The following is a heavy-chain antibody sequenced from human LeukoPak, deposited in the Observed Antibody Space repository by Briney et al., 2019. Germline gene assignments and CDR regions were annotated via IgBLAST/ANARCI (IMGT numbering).Heavy chain of an antibody. V-gene: IGHV3-7*01. D-gene: IGHD6-13*01. CDR1: GFTFSSYS. J-gene: IGHJ4*02. Sequence: PGGSLRLSCAASGFTFSSYSMNWVRQAPGKGLEWVANIKQDGSEKYYVDSVKGRFTISRDNAKNSLYLQMNSLRAEDTAVYYCARRVSSWYGGWGQGTLVTVSS. CDR3: ARRVSSWYGG. CDR2: IKQDGSEK.